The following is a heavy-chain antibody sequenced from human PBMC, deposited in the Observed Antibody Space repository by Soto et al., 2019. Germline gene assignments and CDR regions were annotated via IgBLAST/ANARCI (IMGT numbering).Heavy chain of an antibody. Sequence: GASVKVSFKASGYTFTGYYMHWVRQAPGQGLEWMGWINPNSGGTNYAQKFQGWATMTRDTSISTAYMELSRLRSDDTAVYYCARDLGAARRGDYYYYYGMDVWGQGTTVTVSS. V-gene: IGHV1-2*04. CDR1: GYTFTGYY. CDR3: ARDLGAARRGDYYYYYGMDV. CDR2: INPNSGGT. J-gene: IGHJ6*02. D-gene: IGHD6-6*01.